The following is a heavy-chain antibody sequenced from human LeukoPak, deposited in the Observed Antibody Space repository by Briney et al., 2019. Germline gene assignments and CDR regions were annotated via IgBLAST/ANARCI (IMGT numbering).Heavy chain of an antibody. Sequence: PGGSLRLSCAASGFTFSSYEMNWVRQAPGKGLEWVSLIYSGGSTYYADSVKGRFTISRDNSKNTLYLQMNSLRAEDTAVYYCARRAGGYSHPYDYWGQGTPVTVSS. V-gene: IGHV3-53*01. CDR2: IYSGGST. J-gene: IGHJ4*02. CDR3: ARRAGGYSHPYDY. D-gene: IGHD4-23*01. CDR1: GFTFSSYE.